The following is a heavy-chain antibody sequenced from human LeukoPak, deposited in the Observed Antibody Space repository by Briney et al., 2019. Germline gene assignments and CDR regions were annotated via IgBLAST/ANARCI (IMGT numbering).Heavy chain of an antibody. CDR3: ARGGTFPFDY. Sequence: GGSLRLSCAASGFTFSTYWMHWVGHTPGKGLVWVSRINMDGSSTTYADSVKGRFTISRDNAKNTLFLQMNSLGAEDTAVYYCARGGTFPFDYWGQGTLVTVSS. CDR2: INMDGSST. J-gene: IGHJ4*02. V-gene: IGHV3-74*01. CDR1: GFTFSTYW. D-gene: IGHD3-16*01.